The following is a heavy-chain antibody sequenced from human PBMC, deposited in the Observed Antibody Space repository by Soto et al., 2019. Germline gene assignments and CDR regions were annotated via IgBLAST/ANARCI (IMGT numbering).Heavy chain of an antibody. CDR2: IYYSGST. D-gene: IGHD5-12*01. Sequence: PXESLSITCPVSGDSIRSYYWTWIRQPPGKGLELIGYIYYSGSTRYNPSLKSRVTISVDMSKNQFSLKLSSVIAADTAVYYCARAYGGLDNGLDVWGQGTEVTVYS. CDR1: GDSIRSYY. CDR3: ARAYGGLDNGLDV. J-gene: IGHJ6*02. V-gene: IGHV4-59*01.